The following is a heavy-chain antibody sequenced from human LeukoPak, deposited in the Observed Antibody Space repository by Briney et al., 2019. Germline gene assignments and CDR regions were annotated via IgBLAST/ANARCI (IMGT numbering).Heavy chain of an antibody. V-gene: IGHV4-61*01. CDR3: AGGYCSGGSCYYAFDI. D-gene: IGHD2-15*01. CDR1: GGSVSSGSYY. J-gene: IGHJ3*02. Sequence: SETLSLTCTVSGGSVSSGSYYWSWIRQPPGKGLEWIGYIYYSGSTNYNPSLKSRVSISVDTSKNQFSLKLSSVTAADTAVYYCAGGYCSGGSCYYAFDIWGQGTMVTVSS. CDR2: IYYSGST.